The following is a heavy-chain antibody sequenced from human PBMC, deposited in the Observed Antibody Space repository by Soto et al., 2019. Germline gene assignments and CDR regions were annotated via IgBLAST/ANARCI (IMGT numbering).Heavy chain of an antibody. Sequence: EVQLVESGGGLVQPGRSLRLSCAASGFTFDDYAMHWVLQAPGKGLEWVSGISWNSGSIGYADSVKGRFNISRDNAKKSLYLQMNSIIAEDTALYNCAKDIPAYDVFWSGYWGLDYWGQRTLVTVS. CDR1: GFTFDDYA. V-gene: IGHV3-9*01. CDR3: AKDIPAYDVFWSGYWGLDY. CDR2: ISWNSGSI. D-gene: IGHD3-3*01. J-gene: IGHJ4*02.